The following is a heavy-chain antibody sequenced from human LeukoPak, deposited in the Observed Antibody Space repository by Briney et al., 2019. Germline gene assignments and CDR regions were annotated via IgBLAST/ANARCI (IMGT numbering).Heavy chain of an antibody. Sequence: GGSLRLSCAASGFTFSSYSMNWVRQAPGKGLEWVALIPYDGSNKYYADSVKGRFTVSRDNSKNTLYLQMSSLRADDTAVYYCAKVRYQLLIDYWGQGTLVTVSS. V-gene: IGHV3-30*18. CDR2: IPYDGSNK. J-gene: IGHJ4*02. CDR1: GFTFSSYS. CDR3: AKVRYQLLIDY. D-gene: IGHD2-2*01.